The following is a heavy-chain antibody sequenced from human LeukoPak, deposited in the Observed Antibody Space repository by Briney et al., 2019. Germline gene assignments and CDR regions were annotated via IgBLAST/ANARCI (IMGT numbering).Heavy chain of an antibody. V-gene: IGHV4-59*01. CDR2: IYYSGST. CDR1: GGSISSYY. D-gene: IGHD1-26*01. J-gene: IGHJ6*02. CDR3: ARARSGSHQGAYYYYGMDV. Sequence: PSETLSLTCTVSGGSISSYYWSWIRQPPGKGLEWIGYIYYSGSTNYNPSLKSRVTISVDTSKNQFSLKLSSVTAADTAVYYCARARSGSHQGAYYYYGMDVWGQGTTVTVSS.